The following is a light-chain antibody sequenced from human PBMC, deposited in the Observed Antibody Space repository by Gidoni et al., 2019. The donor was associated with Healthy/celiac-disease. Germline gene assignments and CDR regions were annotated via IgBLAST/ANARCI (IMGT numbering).Light chain of an antibody. CDR1: SSDVGGYNY. CDR3: SSYTNSVYV. V-gene: IGLV2-14*03. Sequence: QSALTQPASVSGSPGQSITISCTGTSSDVGGYNYVSWYQQHPGKAPKLMIYDVSNRPSGVSNRFSGSKSGNTASLTISGLQAEDEADYYCSSYTNSVYVFGTGTKVTVL. CDR2: DVS. J-gene: IGLJ1*01.